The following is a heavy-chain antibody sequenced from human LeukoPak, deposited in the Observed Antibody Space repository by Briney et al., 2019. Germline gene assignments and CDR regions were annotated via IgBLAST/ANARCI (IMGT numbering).Heavy chain of an antibody. D-gene: IGHD2-2*01. CDR3: ARLNFDCSSTSCYSYYYYGMDV. V-gene: IGHV1-69*01. J-gene: IGHJ6*02. Sequence: SVTVSCTASGGTFSRYAISWVRQAPGQGLERVGGIIRIFGTPNYAQHFQARVTITADESTCTAYMALSSLRSDATAVYYCARLNFDCSSTSCYSYYYYGMDVWGQGTTVTVSS. CDR2: IIRIFGTP. CDR1: GGTFSRYA.